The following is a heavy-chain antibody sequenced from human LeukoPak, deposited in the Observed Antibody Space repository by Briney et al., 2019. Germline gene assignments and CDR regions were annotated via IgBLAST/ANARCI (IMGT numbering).Heavy chain of an antibody. CDR2: IYYSGST. CDR1: GGSISSYY. D-gene: IGHD6-13*01. J-gene: IGHJ4*02. CDR3: AGRGIAAAEAPDY. V-gene: IGHV4-59*01. Sequence: PSETLSLTCTVSGGSISSYYWSWIRQPPGRGREWIGYIYYSGSTNYNPSLKSRVTISVDTSKNQFSLKLSSVTAADTAVYYCAGRGIAAAEAPDYWGQGTLVTVSS.